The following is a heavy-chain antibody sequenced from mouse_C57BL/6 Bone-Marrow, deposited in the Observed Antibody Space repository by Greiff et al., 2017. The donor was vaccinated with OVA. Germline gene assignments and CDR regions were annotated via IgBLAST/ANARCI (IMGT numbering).Heavy chain of an antibody. CDR3: ATEGWLLPFAY. J-gene: IGHJ3*01. CDR2: IDPENGDT. V-gene: IGHV14-4*01. Sequence: EVQLQQSGAELVRPGASVKLSCTASGFNIKDDYMHWVKQRPEQGLEWIGWIDPENGDTEYASKFQGKATITADTSSNTAYLQLSSLTSEDTAVYYCATEGWLLPFAYWGRGTLVTVSA. CDR1: GFNIKDDY. D-gene: IGHD2-3*01.